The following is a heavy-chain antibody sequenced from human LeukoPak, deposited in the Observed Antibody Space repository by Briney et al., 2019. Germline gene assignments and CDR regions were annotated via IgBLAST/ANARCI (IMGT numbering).Heavy chain of an antibody. J-gene: IGHJ6*03. CDR3: ARDPYSGAYFEGYYHYYMDV. D-gene: IGHD3-9*01. CDR2: ISSGSSYI. Sequence: PGGSLRLSCAASGFTLSRYSMNWVRQAPGKGLEWVSSISSGSSYIYYAGSVKGRFTISRDNAKNSLYLQMNSLRVEDTAVYYCARDPYSGAYFEGYYHYYMDVWGKGTTVTVSS. CDR1: GFTLSRYS. V-gene: IGHV3-21*01.